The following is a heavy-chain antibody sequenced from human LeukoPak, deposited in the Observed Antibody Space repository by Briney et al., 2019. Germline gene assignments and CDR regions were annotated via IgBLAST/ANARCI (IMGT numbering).Heavy chain of an antibody. V-gene: IGHV3-48*04. J-gene: IGHJ3*02. Sequence: GGSLTLSCAASGITFSTHSLNWVRQAPGKGLEWLSYISDNGITIDYEKTVKGRFTITRDDAKNSVYRQMNTLRADDTAVFYCAGDGTGVLPGDARDMWGQGTIVTVSS. CDR3: AGDGTGVLPGDARDM. CDR1: GITFSTHS. D-gene: IGHD1-14*01. CDR2: ISDNGITI.